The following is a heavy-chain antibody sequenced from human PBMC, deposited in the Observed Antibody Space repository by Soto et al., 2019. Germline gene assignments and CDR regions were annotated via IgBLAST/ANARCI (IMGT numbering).Heavy chain of an antibody. D-gene: IGHD3-10*01. J-gene: IGHJ5*02. CDR2: ISTISSNI. V-gene: IGHV3-21*01. CDR3: ARGDYSGRDWFDP. Sequence: PGGALRLSCAASGFTFSSYSMNWVRQAPGKGLEWVSSISTISSNIYYADSVKDRFAISRDTAKNSLYLQMNSLRAEDTAVYYCARGDYSGRDWFDPWGQGTLVTVSS. CDR1: GFTFSSYS.